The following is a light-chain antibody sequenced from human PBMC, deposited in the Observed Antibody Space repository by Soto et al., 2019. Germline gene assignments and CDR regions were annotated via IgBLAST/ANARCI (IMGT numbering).Light chain of an antibody. CDR1: SSDVGAYDY. CDR2: EIS. V-gene: IGLV2-8*01. CDR3: SSFAGSNNFPYV. Sequence: QSARTQPPSASGSPGQSVTISCTGTSSDVGAYDYVSWYQQHPGKAPKLMIYEISKRPSGVPDRFSGSKSGNTAALTVSGLQAEDEADYYCSSFAGSNNFPYVFGTGTKVTVL. J-gene: IGLJ1*01.